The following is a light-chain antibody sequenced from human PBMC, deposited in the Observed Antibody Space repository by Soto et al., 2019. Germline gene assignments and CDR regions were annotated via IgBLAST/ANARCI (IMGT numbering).Light chain of an antibody. V-gene: IGKV3-20*01. CDR3: QQYGSSLWT. CDR1: QSVSSSY. Sequence: EIVLTQSPGTLSLSPGERATLSCRASQSVSSSYLAWYQQKPGQAPRLLIYGASSSATGIPDRFSGSGFGTDFTLTISRLEPEDFAVYYCQQYGSSLWTFGQGTKVDIK. J-gene: IGKJ1*01. CDR2: GAS.